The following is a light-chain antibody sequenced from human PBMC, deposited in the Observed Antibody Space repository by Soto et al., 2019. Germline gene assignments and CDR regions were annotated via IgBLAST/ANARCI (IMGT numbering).Light chain of an antibody. CDR3: QQYNNWPPWT. J-gene: IGKJ1*01. V-gene: IGKV3-15*01. Sequence: EIVMNQSPATLSVYPRERATLSCRASQSVSSNLAWYQQKPGQAPRLLIYGASTRATGIPARFSGSGSGTEFTLTISSLQSEDFAVYYCQQYNNWPPWTFGQGTKVDIK. CDR2: GAS. CDR1: QSVSSN.